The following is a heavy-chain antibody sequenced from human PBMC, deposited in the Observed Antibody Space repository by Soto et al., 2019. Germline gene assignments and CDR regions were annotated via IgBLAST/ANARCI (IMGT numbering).Heavy chain of an antibody. CDR1: GYTFTDLY. J-gene: IGHJ4*02. CDR2: IDPNSGGS. Sequence: QVQLVQSGAEVKKPGASVRVSCKPSGYTFTDLYIHWVRQAPGLGLEWMGWIDPNSGGSRKTQKFQGSLTMTRDTSTSTVYMEMSSLRSDDTAVYYFARDNYGPLDFWGQGTLVTVSS. CDR3: ARDNYGPLDF. V-gene: IGHV1-2*02. D-gene: IGHD3-10*01.